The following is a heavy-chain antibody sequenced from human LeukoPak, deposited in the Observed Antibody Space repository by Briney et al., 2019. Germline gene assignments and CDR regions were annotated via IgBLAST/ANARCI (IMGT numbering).Heavy chain of an antibody. V-gene: IGHV3-23*01. Sequence: GGSLRLSCAASGFTFSSYGMSWVRQAPGKGLEWVSAISGSGGSTYYADSVKGRFSISRDNSKNTLYLQMNSLRAEDTAVYYCAKDQSGFGEFRRGDAFDIWGQGTMVTVPS. J-gene: IGHJ3*02. CDR1: GFTFSSYG. D-gene: IGHD3-10*01. CDR3: AKDQSGFGEFRRGDAFDI. CDR2: ISGSGGST.